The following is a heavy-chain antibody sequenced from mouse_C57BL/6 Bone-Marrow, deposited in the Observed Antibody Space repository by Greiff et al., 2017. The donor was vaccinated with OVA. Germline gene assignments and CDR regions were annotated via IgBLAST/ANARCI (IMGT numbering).Heavy chain of an antibody. V-gene: IGHV1-80*01. CDR3: ARLVTTVVAPFDY. CDR1: GYAFSSYW. J-gene: IGHJ2*01. D-gene: IGHD1-1*01. Sequence: QVQLQQSGAELVKPGASVKISCKASGYAFSSYWMNWVKQRPGKGLEWIGQIYPGDGDTNYNGKFKGKATLTADKSSSTAYMQLSSLTSEDSAVYFCARLVTTVVAPFDYWGQGTTLTVSS. CDR2: IYPGDGDT.